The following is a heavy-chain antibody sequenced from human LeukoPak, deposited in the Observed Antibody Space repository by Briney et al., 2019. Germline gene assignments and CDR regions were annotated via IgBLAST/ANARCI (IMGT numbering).Heavy chain of an antibody. Sequence: SETLSLTCAVYGGSFSGYYWSWIRQPPGKGLEWIGEINHSGSTNYNPSLKSRVTISVDTSKNQFSLKLSSVTAADTAVYYCARGLVPEVRLVVRRHYGMDVWGQGTTVTVSS. CDR1: GGSFSGYY. D-gene: IGHD3-10*01. J-gene: IGHJ6*02. CDR2: INHSGST. CDR3: ARGLVPEVRLVVRRHYGMDV. V-gene: IGHV4-34*01.